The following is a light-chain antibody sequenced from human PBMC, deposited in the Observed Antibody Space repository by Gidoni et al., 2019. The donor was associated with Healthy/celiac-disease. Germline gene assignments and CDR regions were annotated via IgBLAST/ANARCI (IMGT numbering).Light chain of an antibody. CDR2: LGS. CDR3: MQALQTSWT. CDR1: QSLLHSNGYNY. J-gene: IGKJ1*01. V-gene: IGKV2-28*01. Sequence: DIVMTQSPLSLPVTHGEPASISCRSSQSLLHSNGYNYLDWYLQKPGQSPQLLIYLGSNRASGVPYRFSGSGSGTDFTLKISRVEAEDVGVYYCMQALQTSWTFGQXTKVEIK.